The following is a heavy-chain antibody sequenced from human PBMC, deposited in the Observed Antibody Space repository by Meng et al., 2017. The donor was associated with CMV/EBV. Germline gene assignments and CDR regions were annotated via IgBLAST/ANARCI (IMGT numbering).Heavy chain of an antibody. CDR2: ISYDGSNK. CDR1: GFTFSSYA. V-gene: IGHV3-30*04. Sequence: GGSLRLSCAASGFTFSSYAMYWVRQAPGKGLEWVAVISYDGSNKYYADSVKGRFTISRENSKNTLYLQMNSLRAEDTAVYYCARDYKFMITSVDYWGQGTLVTVSS. D-gene: IGHD3-16*01. CDR3: ARDYKFMITSVDY. J-gene: IGHJ4*02.